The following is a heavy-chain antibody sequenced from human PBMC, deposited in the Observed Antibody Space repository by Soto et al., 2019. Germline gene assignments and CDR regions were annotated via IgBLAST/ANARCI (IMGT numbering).Heavy chain of an antibody. CDR2: IYYSGST. Sequence: PSETLSLTCTVSGGSISSSSYYWGWIRQPPGKGLEWIGSIYYSGSTYYNPSLKSRVTISVDTSKNQFSLKLSSVTAADTAVYYCASEGPYGMDVWGQGTTVTVSS. V-gene: IGHV4-39*01. J-gene: IGHJ6*02. CDR1: GGSISSSSYY. CDR3: ASEGPYGMDV.